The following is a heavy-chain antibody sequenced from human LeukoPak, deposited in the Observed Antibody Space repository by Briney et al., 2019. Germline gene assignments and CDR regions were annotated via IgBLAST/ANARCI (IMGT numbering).Heavy chain of an antibody. CDR3: ARGITIFGVVTRPDY. CDR1: GFTFSSYG. D-gene: IGHD3-3*01. J-gene: IGHJ4*02. CDR2: IWYDGSNK. Sequence: GGSLRLSCAASGFTFSSYGMHWVRQAPGKGLEWVAVIWYDGSNKYYADSVKGRFTISRDNSKNTLYLQMNGLRAEDTAVYSCARGITIFGVVTRPDYWGQGTLVTVSS. V-gene: IGHV3-33*01.